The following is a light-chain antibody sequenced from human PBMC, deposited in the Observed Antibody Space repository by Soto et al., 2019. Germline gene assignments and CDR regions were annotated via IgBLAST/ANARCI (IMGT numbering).Light chain of an antibody. CDR2: DAS. CDR3: QQYNNWPWT. J-gene: IGKJ1*01. CDR1: QYITIY. V-gene: IGKV3-11*01. Sequence: EIVLTQSPATLSFSPGERATLSCRASQYITIYLAWYQQKPGQAPRLLIYDASNRATGIPARFSGSGSGTDFTLTISSLQSEDFAVYYCQQYNNWPWTFGQGTKVDI.